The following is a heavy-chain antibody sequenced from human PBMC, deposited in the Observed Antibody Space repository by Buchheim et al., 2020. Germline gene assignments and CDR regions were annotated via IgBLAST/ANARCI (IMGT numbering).Heavy chain of an antibody. D-gene: IGHD6-19*01. CDR3: ARLVSGWYWVDY. CDR1: GYSFTSYW. J-gene: IGHJ4*02. CDR2: INPGDSDT. V-gene: IGHV5-51*03. Sequence: EVQLVQSGAEVKKPGESLKISCKGSGYSFTSYWIGWVRQMPGKGLEWLGIINPGDSDTRYSPSFHVQVTIADDKSTSNAHLQWSSLKASDTAMYYCARLVSGWYWVDYWGQGTL.